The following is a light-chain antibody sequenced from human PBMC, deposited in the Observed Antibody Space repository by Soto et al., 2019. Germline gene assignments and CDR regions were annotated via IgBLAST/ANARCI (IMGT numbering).Light chain of an antibody. CDR3: QQLNSYPFT. J-gene: IGKJ4*01. Sequence: IQLTQSPSYLSASVGDRVTITCRASQSIGTSLAWYQQKPEKAPNLLISAASTLQSGVPSRFSASGSGTDFALTISSLQPEDFATYYCQQLNSYPFTFGGGTKVDIK. CDR1: QSIGTS. CDR2: AAS. V-gene: IGKV1-9*01.